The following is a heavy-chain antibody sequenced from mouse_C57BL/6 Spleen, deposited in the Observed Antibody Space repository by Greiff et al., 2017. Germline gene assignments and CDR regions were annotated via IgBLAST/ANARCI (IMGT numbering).Heavy chain of an antibody. CDR1: GYTFTSYG. CDR3: ARGYDYEGGHFDY. CDR2: IYPRSGNT. V-gene: IGHV1-81*01. D-gene: IGHD2-4*01. Sequence: QVQLQQSGAELARPGASVKLSCKASGYTFTSYGMSWVKQRTGQGLEWIGEIYPRSGNTYYNEKFKGKATLTADKSSSTAYMELRSLTSEDAAVYFCARGYDYEGGHFDYWGQGTTLTVSS. J-gene: IGHJ2*01.